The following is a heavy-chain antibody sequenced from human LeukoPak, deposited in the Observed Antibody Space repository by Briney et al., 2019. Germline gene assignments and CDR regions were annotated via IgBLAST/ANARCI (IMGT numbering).Heavy chain of an antibody. D-gene: IGHD2-2*01. J-gene: IGHJ6*02. CDR2: IYSGGST. CDR1: GFTVSSNY. CDR3: ARWSDFEVVPAATSYYYYYGMDV. V-gene: IGHV3-53*01. Sequence: GGSLRLSCAASGFTVSSNYMSWVRQAPGKGLEWVSVIYSGGSTYYADSVKGRFTISRDNAKNSLYLQMNSLRAEDTAVYYCARWSDFEVVPAATSYYYYYGMDVWGQGTTVTVSS.